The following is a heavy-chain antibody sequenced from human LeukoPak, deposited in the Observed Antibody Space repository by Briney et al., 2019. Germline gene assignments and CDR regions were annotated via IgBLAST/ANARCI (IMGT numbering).Heavy chain of an antibody. CDR2: IYYSGNT. Sequence: SETLSLTCAVSGVSVRNYYWTWFRQSPGKGLEWIAYIYYSGNTKYNPSLKSRVTIFVDTSTNQFSLEMNSVTAADTAVYYCARAKGGYWGPGTLVTVSS. CDR3: ARAKGGY. CDR1: GVSVRNYY. D-gene: IGHD2-15*01. V-gene: IGHV4-59*02. J-gene: IGHJ4*02.